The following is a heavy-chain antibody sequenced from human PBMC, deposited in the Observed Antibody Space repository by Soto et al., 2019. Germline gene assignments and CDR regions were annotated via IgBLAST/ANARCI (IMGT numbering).Heavy chain of an antibody. CDR2: IYYSGST. CDR1: GGSISSGGYY. Sequence: SETLSLTCTVSGGSISSGGYYWSWIRQHPGKGLEWIGYIYYSGSTYSNPSLKSRVTISVDTSKNQFSLKLSSVTAADTAVYYCARDRLRVGGTVTNDGMDVWGQGTTVTVSS. V-gene: IGHV4-31*03. CDR3: ARDRLRVGGTVTNDGMDV. J-gene: IGHJ6*02. D-gene: IGHD4-4*01.